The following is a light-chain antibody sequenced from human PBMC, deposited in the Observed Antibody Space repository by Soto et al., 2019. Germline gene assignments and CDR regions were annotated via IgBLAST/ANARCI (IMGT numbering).Light chain of an antibody. Sequence: QSALTPPASLAAYLGHSISSPCTRSSSDVRFYTYVSWYQQHPRKLPKLIIYEVTNRPTGVSNRFSGSKSGNTASLTISGLQAEDEADYYCSSYTTSSTRVFGTGTKVTVL. CDR3: SSYTTSSTRV. CDR1: SSDVRFYTY. CDR2: EVT. V-gene: IGLV2-14*01. J-gene: IGLJ1*01.